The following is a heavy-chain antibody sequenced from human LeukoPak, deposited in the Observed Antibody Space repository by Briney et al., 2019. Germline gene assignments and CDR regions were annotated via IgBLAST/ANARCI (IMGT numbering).Heavy chain of an antibody. CDR1: GGSISSYY. CDR2: IYYSGST. D-gene: IGHD3-9*01. V-gene: IGHV4-59*01. Sequence: SETLSLTCTVSGGSISSYYWSWIRQPPGKGLEWIGYIYYSGSTNYNPSLKSRVTISVDTSKNQFSLKLSSVTAADTAVYYCARLVNYYYYGTDVWGQGTTVTVSS. CDR3: ARLVNYYYYGTDV. J-gene: IGHJ6*02.